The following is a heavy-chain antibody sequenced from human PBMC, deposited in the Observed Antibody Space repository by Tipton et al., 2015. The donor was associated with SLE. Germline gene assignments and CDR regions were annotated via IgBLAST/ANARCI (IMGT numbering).Heavy chain of an antibody. CDR3: AGKTGITLYRSIAGDLSDY. V-gene: IGHV4-59*08. Sequence: TLSLTCTVPGGSISSYYWSWIRQPPGKGLEWIGYIYYSGSTNYNPSPKSRVTIPVDTSKNQFSLKLSSVTAADTAVYYCAGKTGITLYRSIAGDLSDYWGQGTLVTVSS. CDR2: IYYSGST. CDR1: GGSISSYY. J-gene: IGHJ4*02. D-gene: IGHD6-6*01.